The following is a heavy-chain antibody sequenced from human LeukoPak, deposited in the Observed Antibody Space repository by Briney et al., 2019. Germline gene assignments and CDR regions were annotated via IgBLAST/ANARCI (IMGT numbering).Heavy chain of an antibody. CDR2: IYWNDEK. V-gene: IGHV2-5*01. CDR1: GGSISSYYW. D-gene: IGHD2-15*01. CDR3: AHRLGGYFDY. Sequence: TLSLTCTVSGGSISSYYWSWIRQPPGKGLEWLALIYWNDEKHCSPSLKSRLTITKDTSKNQVVLTMTNMDPVDTATYYCAHRLGGYFDYWGQGTLVTVSS. J-gene: IGHJ4*02.